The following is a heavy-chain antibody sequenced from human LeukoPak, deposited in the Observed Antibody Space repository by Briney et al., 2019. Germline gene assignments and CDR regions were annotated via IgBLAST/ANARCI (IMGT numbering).Heavy chain of an antibody. J-gene: IGHJ6*02. Sequence: ASVKVSCKASGYTFTTYYMHWVRQAPGQGLEWMGLINPGDGTISYAQKFQGRVTVTRDTSTSTVYMELSSLRSEDTAVYHCALSSAAGKGYGMDVWGQGTTVTVSS. D-gene: IGHD6-13*01. CDR1: GYTFTTYY. CDR2: INPGDGTI. V-gene: IGHV1-46*01. CDR3: ALSSAAGKGYGMDV.